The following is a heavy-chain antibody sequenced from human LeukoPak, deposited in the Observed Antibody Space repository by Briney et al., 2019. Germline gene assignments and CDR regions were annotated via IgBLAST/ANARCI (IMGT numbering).Heavy chain of an antibody. CDR2: IYTSGST. J-gene: IGHJ5*02. CDR1: GGSISSYY. Sequence: PSETLSLTCTVSGGSISSYYWSWIRQPAGKGLEWIGRIYTSGSTNYNPSLKSRVTMSVDTPKNQLSLELSSVTAADTAVDYCASGIIAACGTDWFDPWGQGTLVTVSS. D-gene: IGHD6-13*01. CDR3: ASGIIAACGTDWFDP. V-gene: IGHV4-4*07.